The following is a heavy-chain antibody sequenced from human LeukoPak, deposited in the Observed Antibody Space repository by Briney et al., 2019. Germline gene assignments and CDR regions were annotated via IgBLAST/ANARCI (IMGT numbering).Heavy chain of an antibody. CDR3: VSGVDSAKLGY. CDR1: GGSSSGYY. Sequence: SETLSLTCAVSGGSSSGYYCNWIRQPPGKGLGWIGELHPSGSTSYNTSLRSRLTISMDTSKNQCSLKLTSVTAADTAMYFCVSGVDSAKLGYWGQGTLVTVSS. CDR2: LHPSGST. D-gene: IGHD3-3*01. V-gene: IGHV4-34*01. J-gene: IGHJ4*02.